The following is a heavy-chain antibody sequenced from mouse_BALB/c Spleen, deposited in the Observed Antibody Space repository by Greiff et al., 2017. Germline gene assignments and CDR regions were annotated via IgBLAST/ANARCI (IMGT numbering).Heavy chain of an antibody. CDR2: IDPANGNT. Sequence: EVQLQQSGAELVKPGASVKLSCTASGFNIKDTYMHWVKQRPEQGLEWIGRIDPANGNTKYDPKFQGKATITADTSSNTAYLQLSSLTSEDTAVYDCAGYYVYDWDIDVWGAGTTVTVSS. D-gene: IGHD1-2*01. V-gene: IGHV14-3*02. J-gene: IGHJ1*01. CDR1: GFNIKDTY. CDR3: AGYYVYDWDIDV.